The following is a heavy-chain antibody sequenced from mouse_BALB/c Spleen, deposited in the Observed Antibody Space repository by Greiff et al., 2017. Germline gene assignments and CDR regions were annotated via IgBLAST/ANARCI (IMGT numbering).Heavy chain of an antibody. J-gene: IGHJ4*01. D-gene: IGHD1-1*01. CDR3: ARGTVVATPMDD. CDR1: GYSFTGYY. CDR2: ISCYNGAT. V-gene: IGHV1S34*01. Sequence: LVKTGASVKISCKASGYSFTGYYMHWVKQSHGKSLEWIGYISCYNGATSYNQKFKGKATFTVDTSSSTAYMQFNSLTSEDSAVYYCARGTVVATPMDDWGQGTSVTVSS.